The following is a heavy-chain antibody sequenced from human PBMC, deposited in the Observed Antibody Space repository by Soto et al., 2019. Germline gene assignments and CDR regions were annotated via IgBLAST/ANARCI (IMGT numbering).Heavy chain of an antibody. D-gene: IGHD3-3*01. CDR1: GFTFSSYA. V-gene: IGHV3-23*01. CDR3: AKDLLFGVVISYDALDV. J-gene: IGHJ3*01. Sequence: GGSLRLSCAASGFTFSSYAMSWVRQAPGKGLEWVSAISGSGGSTYYADSVKGRFTISRDNSKNTLYLQMNSLRAEDTAVYYCAKDLLFGVVISYDALDVWGQGTMVTVSS. CDR2: ISGSGGST.